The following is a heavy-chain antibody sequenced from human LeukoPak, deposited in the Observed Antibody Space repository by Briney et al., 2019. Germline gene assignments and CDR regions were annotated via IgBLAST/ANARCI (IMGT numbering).Heavy chain of an antibody. J-gene: IGHJ4*02. D-gene: IGHD6-13*01. CDR1: GVTFSSYA. CDR2: ISGSGGST. V-gene: IGHV3-23*01. CDR3: AKVPQWSSFRFFDY. Sequence: PGGSLRLSYAASGVTFSSYAMSWVRQAPGMGLEWVSAISGSGGSTYYADSVKGRFTISRDNSKNTLYLQMNSLRAEDTAVYYCAKVPQWSSFRFFDYWGQGTLVTVSS.